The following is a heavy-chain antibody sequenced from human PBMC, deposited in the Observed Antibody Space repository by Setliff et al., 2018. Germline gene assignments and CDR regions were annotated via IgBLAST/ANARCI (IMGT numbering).Heavy chain of an antibody. Sequence: ASVKVSCKASGGFSTHAISWVRQVPGQGLEWMGGIIPILGTTEYAQNFQGRVTITTDESTSSAYLEMSNLRSEDTAVYYCASALIRRVAVAGKSQFDYWGQGTLVTVSS. CDR2: IIPILGTT. CDR3: ASALIRRVAVAGKSQFDY. CDR1: GGFSTHA. J-gene: IGHJ4*01. D-gene: IGHD6-19*01. V-gene: IGHV1-69*05.